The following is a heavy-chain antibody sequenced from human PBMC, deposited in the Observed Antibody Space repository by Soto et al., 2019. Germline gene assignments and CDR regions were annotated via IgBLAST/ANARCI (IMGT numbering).Heavy chain of an antibody. CDR2: IYHSGST. J-gene: IGHJ5*02. Sequence: QVQLQESGPGLVKPSQTLSLTCTVSGDSISRGGYYWNWLRQHPRKGLEWIGYIYHSGSTIYNPAIKSRVTISVDTHKHRLSLALSNVTAADTAVYYCARDGAGAYGSGWFDTWGQGILVTVSS. CDR3: ARDGAGAYGSGWFDT. V-gene: IGHV4-31*03. CDR1: GDSISRGGYY. D-gene: IGHD3-10*01.